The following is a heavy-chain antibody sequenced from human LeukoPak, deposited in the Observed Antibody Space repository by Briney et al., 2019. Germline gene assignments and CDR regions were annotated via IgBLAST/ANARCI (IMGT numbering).Heavy chain of an antibody. V-gene: IGHV3-23*01. CDR3: AKVRPGYSHYYYFMDV. Sequence: GGTLCLTCTVSARTISRFAVTWVRQPPGKGLEWVSSLSGSGRDTNYTHSVKSRFTISRDSSKSTLFLRMNSLRVEDAAVYYCAKVRPGYSHYYYFMDVWGEGTTVTVSS. J-gene: IGHJ6*03. CDR1: ARTISRFA. CDR2: LSGSGRDT. D-gene: IGHD5-18*01.